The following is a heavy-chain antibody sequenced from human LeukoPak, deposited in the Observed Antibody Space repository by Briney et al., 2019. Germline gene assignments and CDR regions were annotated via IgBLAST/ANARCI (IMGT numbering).Heavy chain of an antibody. CDR2: IRSKANNYAT. CDR1: GFTFSGSA. D-gene: IGHD3-22*01. CDR3: TKRATDDSSGYYST. V-gene: IGHV3-73*01. Sequence: GGSQRLSCAASGFTFSGSAMQWVGQASGKGLEWVGRIRSKANNYATAYAASVTGRFTISRDDSKNTAYLQMNSLKTEDTAVYYCTKRATDDSSGYYSTWGQGTLVTVSS. J-gene: IGHJ5*02.